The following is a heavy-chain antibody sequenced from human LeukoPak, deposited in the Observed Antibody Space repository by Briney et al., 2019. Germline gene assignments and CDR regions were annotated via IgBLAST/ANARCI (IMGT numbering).Heavy chain of an antibody. CDR2: ISGSGSIT. V-gene: IGHV3-48*04. J-gene: IGHJ4*02. CDR3: ARGLNYYGSGRQQLLLDY. D-gene: IGHD3-10*01. CDR1: GFSFISYG. Sequence: QPGGSLRLSCAASGFSFISYGMSWVRQAPGKGLEWVSVISGSGSITYYADSVKGRFTISRDNAKNSLYLQMNSLRAEDSAVYYCARGLNYYGSGRQQLLLDYWGQGTLVTVSS.